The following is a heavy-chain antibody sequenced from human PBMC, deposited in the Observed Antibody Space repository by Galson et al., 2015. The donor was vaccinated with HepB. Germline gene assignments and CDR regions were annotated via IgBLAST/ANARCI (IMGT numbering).Heavy chain of an antibody. CDR1: GGSFRNYY. D-gene: IGHD5-24*01. J-gene: IGHJ2*01. V-gene: IGHV4-34*01. CDR3: ARDGDGYNFNWYFDL. CDR2: IDHSGSA. Sequence: SETLSLTCAVYGGSFRNYYWSWIRQPPGKGLEWIGEIDHSGSANSNPSLKSRVTISVDTSKNQFSLKVRSVTAADTAIYYCARDGDGYNFNWYFDLWGRGTLVTVSS.